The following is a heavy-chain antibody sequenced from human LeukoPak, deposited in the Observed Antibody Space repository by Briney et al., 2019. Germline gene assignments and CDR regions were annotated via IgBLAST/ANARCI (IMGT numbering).Heavy chain of an antibody. V-gene: IGHV4-59*01. CDR3: ARRTYYDTLTGYNYWYFDL. CDR1: GVSLSDYY. Sequence: PSETQSLTCTVSGVSLSDYYWSWVRQPPGKGLEWIGYIYYTGSTDYNPSLKSRVTMSVDTSKNQFSLNLRSVTATDTAVYYCARRTYYDTLTGYNYWYFDLWGRGTLVTVSS. CDR2: IYYTGST. J-gene: IGHJ2*01. D-gene: IGHD3-9*01.